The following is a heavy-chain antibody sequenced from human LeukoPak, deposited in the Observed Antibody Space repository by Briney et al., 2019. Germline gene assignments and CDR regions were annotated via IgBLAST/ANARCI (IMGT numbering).Heavy chain of an antibody. CDR3: ARPREWFGELFDAFDI. J-gene: IGHJ3*02. V-gene: IGHV5-51*01. Sequence: GESLQISCKGSGYSFTSYWIGWVRPLPGKGLEWMGIIYPGDSDTRYSPSFQGQVTISADKSISTAYLQWSSLKAADTAMYYCARPREWFGELFDAFDIWGQGTMVTVSS. D-gene: IGHD3-10*01. CDR2: IYPGDSDT. CDR1: GYSFTSYW.